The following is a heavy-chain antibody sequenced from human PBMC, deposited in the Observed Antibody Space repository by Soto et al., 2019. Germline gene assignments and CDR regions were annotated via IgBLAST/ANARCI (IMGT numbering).Heavy chain of an antibody. CDR2: IIPISGAA. Sequence: SVKVSCKASGGTFSNYVVNWVRQAPGQGLEWMGRIIPISGAANYAQKFQGRVTITADKSTSTSYMELSSLRSEDMAVYYCARDMTRTVVPYFDFWGQGTLVTVSS. CDR3: ARDMTRTVVPYFDF. J-gene: IGHJ4*02. D-gene: IGHD1-7*01. V-gene: IGHV1-69*06. CDR1: GGTFSNYV.